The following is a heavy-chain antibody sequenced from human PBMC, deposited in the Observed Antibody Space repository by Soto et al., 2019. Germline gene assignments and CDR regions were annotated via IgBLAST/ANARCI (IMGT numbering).Heavy chain of an antibody. CDR3: AREEGYCNGGPCYRGAFDF. D-gene: IGHD2-15*01. J-gene: IGHJ3*01. Sequence: SVRGRFTISRDNPQNSVYLQMNSLREEDTAVYFCAREEGYCNGGPCYRGAFDFWGQGTIVTVSS. V-gene: IGHV3-21*01.